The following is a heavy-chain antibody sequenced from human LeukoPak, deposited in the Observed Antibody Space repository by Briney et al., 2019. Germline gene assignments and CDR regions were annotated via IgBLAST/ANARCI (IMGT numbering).Heavy chain of an antibody. CDR3: ARGDGYNSILPYGYYYYGMDV. CDR1: GFTFSSYG. V-gene: IGHV3-33*01. Sequence: GGSLRLSCAASGFTFSSYGMHWVRQAPGKGLEWVAVIWYDGSNKYYADSVKGRFTISRDNSKNTLYLQMNSLRAEDTAVYYCARGDGYNSILPYGYYYYGMDVWGQGTTVTVSS. J-gene: IGHJ6*02. CDR2: IWYDGSNK. D-gene: IGHD5-12*01.